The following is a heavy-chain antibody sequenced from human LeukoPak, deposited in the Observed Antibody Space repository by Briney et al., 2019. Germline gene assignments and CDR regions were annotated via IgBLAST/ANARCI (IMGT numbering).Heavy chain of an antibody. V-gene: IGHV3-23*01. D-gene: IGHD3-10*01. Sequence: PGGSLRLSCAASEFDFSIHAMTWVRQAPGKGLEWVSAISISGTKTYYADSVKGRFTISRDNSKNTLYLQMYSLRAEDTAVYYCAKDSTFYGSGSHFDYWGQGTLVTVSS. CDR2: ISISGTKT. J-gene: IGHJ4*02. CDR1: EFDFSIHA. CDR3: AKDSTFYGSGSHFDY.